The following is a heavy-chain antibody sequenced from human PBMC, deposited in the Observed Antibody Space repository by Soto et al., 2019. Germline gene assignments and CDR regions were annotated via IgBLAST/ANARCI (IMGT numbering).Heavy chain of an antibody. CDR1: GFTFINYA. J-gene: IGHJ4*02. CDR3: VRDLYRSATMPCLDH. CDR2: ISDTGGDS. Sequence: GGPLRLSCEASGFTFINYAMSWVRQAPGKGLEWVASISDTGGDSYYADSMDGRFTISRDNSKNTLYLQINSLRAEDTAVYYCVRDLYRSATMPCLDHWGQGTLVTVSS. V-gene: IGHV3-23*01. D-gene: IGHD1-1*01.